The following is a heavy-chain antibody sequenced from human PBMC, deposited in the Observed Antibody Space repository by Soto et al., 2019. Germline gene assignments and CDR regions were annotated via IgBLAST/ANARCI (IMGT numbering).Heavy chain of an antibody. V-gene: IGHV4-4*02. J-gene: IGHJ4*02. Sequence: LSLTCAVSGGSISSSNWWSWVRQPPGKGLEWIGEIYHSGSTNYNPSLKSRVTISVDKSKNQFSLKLSSVTAADTAVYYCARDYSSGWYSGKYYFDYWGRGTLVTVSS. CDR1: GGSISSSNW. CDR3: ARDYSSGWYSGKYYFDY. CDR2: IYHSGST. D-gene: IGHD6-19*01.